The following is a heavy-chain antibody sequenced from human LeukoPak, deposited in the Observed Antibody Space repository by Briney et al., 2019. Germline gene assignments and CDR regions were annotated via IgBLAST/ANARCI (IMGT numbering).Heavy chain of an antibody. V-gene: IGHV1-46*01. Sequence: ASVKVSCKASGYTFTSYYMHWVRQAPGQGLEGMGIINPSGGSTSSAQNFPARSTMTRSTSTCTVYMELSSLRSEDTAVYYCAIEQGVISPFDYWGQGTLVTVSS. CDR1: GYTFTSYY. CDR2: INPSGGST. J-gene: IGHJ4*02. D-gene: IGHD3-10*01. CDR3: AIEQGVISPFDY.